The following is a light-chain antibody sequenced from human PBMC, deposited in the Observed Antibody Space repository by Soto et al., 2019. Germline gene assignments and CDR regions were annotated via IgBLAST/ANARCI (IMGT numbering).Light chain of an antibody. V-gene: IGKV3-20*01. Sequence: ETVLTQSPGTLSLSPGERATLSCRASQSVSTNYLAWYQQKPGQAPRLLIYGTSTRATGIPSRFSGSGSGTDFTLTISNLEAKDFAVYYCQRYGSSYTFGQGTKLEIK. CDR1: QSVSTNY. CDR2: GTS. J-gene: IGKJ2*01. CDR3: QRYGSSYT.